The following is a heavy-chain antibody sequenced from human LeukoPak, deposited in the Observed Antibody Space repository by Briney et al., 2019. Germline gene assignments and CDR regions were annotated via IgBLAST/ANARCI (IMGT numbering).Heavy chain of an antibody. V-gene: IGHV1-69*04. CDR2: IIPILGIA. J-gene: IGHJ4*02. Sequence: GSSAKVSCKASGGTFSSYAISWVRQAPGQGLEWMGRIIPILGIANYAQKFQGRVTITADKSTSTAYMELSSLRSEDTAVYYCARDLLNYYDSSGYFDYWGQGTLVTVPS. CDR3: ARDLLNYYDSSGYFDY. D-gene: IGHD3-22*01. CDR1: GGTFSSYA.